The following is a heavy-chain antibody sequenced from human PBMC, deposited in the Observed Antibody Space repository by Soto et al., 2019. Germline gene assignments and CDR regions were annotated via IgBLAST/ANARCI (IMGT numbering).Heavy chain of an antibody. CDR2: SRDKAHSYTT. CDR3: ARIGYDILTGITRYFFDY. V-gene: IGHV3-72*01. Sequence: GGSLRLSCAASGFTLSDHYMDWVRQAPGKGLEWVGRSRDKAHSYTTEYAASVKGRFTISRDDSKNLLYLQMNSLKTEDTAVYYCARIGYDILTGITRYFFDYWGRGTTVTVSS. J-gene: IGHJ4*03. D-gene: IGHD3-9*01. CDR1: GFTLSDHY.